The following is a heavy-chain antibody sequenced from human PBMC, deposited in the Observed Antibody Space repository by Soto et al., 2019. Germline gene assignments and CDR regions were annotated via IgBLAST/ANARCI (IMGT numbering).Heavy chain of an antibody. Sequence: TSETLSLTCTVSGGSISSGGYYWSWIRQHPGKGLEWIGYIYYSGSTYYNPSLKSRVTISVDTSKNQFSLKLSSVTAADTAVYYCARDRGHNWFDPWGQGTLVTVSS. CDR2: IYYSGST. V-gene: IGHV4-31*03. CDR1: GGSISSGGYY. D-gene: IGHD3-10*01. CDR3: ARDRGHNWFDP. J-gene: IGHJ5*02.